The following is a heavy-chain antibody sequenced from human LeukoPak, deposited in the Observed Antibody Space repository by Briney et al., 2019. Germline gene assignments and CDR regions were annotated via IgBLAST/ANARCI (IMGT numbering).Heavy chain of an antibody. D-gene: IGHD3-10*01. CDR2: ISYDGSNK. Sequence: GGSLRLSCAASGFTFSSYGMHWVRQAPGKGLEWVAVISYDGSNKYYADSVKGRFTISRDNSKNTLYLQMNSLRAEDTAVYYCTYGSGSWYFDYWGQGTLVTVSS. CDR3: TYGSGSWYFDY. J-gene: IGHJ4*02. V-gene: IGHV3-30*03. CDR1: GFTFSSYG.